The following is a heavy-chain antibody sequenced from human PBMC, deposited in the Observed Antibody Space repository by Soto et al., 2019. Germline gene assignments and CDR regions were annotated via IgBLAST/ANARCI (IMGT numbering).Heavy chain of an antibody. CDR3: AKGLNYDILTGHSGHFDY. D-gene: IGHD3-9*01. Sequence: VGSLRLPCAAFGFNCSSYAMSWVRQATGKGLEWVSAISGSGGSTYYADSVKGRFTISRDNSKNTLYLQMNSLRAEDTAVYYCAKGLNYDILTGHSGHFDYWGQGTLVTVCS. CDR1: GFNCSSYA. CDR2: ISGSGGST. J-gene: IGHJ4*02. V-gene: IGHV3-23*01.